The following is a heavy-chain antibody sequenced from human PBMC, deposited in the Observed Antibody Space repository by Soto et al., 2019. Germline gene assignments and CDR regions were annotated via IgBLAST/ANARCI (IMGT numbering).Heavy chain of an antibody. CDR1: GFTVSNNF. J-gene: IGHJ1*01. V-gene: IGHV3-53*01. Sequence: EVLLVESGGALIQPGGSLRLSCAVSGFTVSNNFMMWVRQAPGRGLEWVSLIYSGGSTYYADSVKGRFTISRDNSKNTLYLQMNSVRVDDTAVYYCARDGRGMSTVGMWGQGTLVTVSS. CDR2: IYSGGST. D-gene: IGHD4-4*01. CDR3: ARDGRGMSTVGM.